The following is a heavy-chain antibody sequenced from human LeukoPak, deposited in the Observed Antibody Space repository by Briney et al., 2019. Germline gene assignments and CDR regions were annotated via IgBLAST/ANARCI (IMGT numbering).Heavy chain of an antibody. V-gene: IGHV1-18*01. D-gene: IGHD3-22*01. Sequence: ASVKVSCKASGYTFTSYGISWVRQAPGQGLEWMGWISAYNGNTNYAQKFQGRVTMTRDTSISTAYMELSRLRSDDTAVYYCARDGDSSGYYYLPNDYWGQGTLVTVSS. CDR3: ARDGDSSGYYYLPNDY. CDR1: GYTFTSYG. CDR2: ISAYNGNT. J-gene: IGHJ4*02.